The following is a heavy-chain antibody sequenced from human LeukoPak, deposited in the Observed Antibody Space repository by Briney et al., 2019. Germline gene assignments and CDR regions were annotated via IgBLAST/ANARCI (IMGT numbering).Heavy chain of an antibody. Sequence: GGSLKLSCETSGYTLDEYAICWVRQAPGQGLEWVSGIKWNGGSRGYADSVKGRFTISRDNAKNSLYLQMNSLRAEDTALYYCARVSVAVYDVFDIWGQGTMVTVSS. D-gene: IGHD6-19*01. V-gene: IGHV3-20*04. CDR2: IKWNGGSR. CDR1: GYTLDEYA. CDR3: ARVSVAVYDVFDI. J-gene: IGHJ3*02.